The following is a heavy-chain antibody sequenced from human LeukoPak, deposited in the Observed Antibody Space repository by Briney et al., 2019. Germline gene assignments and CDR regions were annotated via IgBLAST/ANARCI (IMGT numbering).Heavy chain of an antibody. CDR2: ISSSSSYI. V-gene: IGHV3-21*01. CDR1: GFTFSSYS. Sequence: GGSLRLSCAASGFTFSSYSMNWVRQAPGKGLEWVSSISSSSSYIYYADSVKGRFTISRDNAKNSLYLQMNSLRAEDTAVYYCASLYSSGWYDAFDIWGQGTMVTVSS. CDR3: ASLYSSGWYDAFDI. J-gene: IGHJ3*02. D-gene: IGHD6-19*01.